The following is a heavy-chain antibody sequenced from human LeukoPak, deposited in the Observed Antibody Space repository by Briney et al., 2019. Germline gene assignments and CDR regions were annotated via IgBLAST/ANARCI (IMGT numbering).Heavy chain of an antibody. CDR3: ARVQVYGGKGYFDY. J-gene: IGHJ4*02. D-gene: IGHD4-23*01. CDR2: IYYSGST. CDR1: GGSISSYY. V-gene: IGHV4-59*01. Sequence: PSETLSLTCTVSGGSISSYYWSWIRQPPGKGLEWIGYIYYSGSTNYNPSLKSRVTISVDTSKNQFSLKLSSVTAADTAVYYCARVQVYGGKGYFDYWGQGTLVTVSS.